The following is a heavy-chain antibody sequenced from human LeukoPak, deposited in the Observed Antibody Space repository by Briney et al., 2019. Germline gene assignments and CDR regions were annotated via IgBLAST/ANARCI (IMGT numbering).Heavy chain of an antibody. CDR1: GYTFTSYG. V-gene: IGHV1-18*01. CDR3: ARDLPYSSPRIYNWFDP. J-gene: IGHJ5*02. CDR2: NSAYNGNT. D-gene: IGHD6-19*01. Sequence: ASVKVSCKASGYTFTSYGISWVRQAPGQGLEWMGWNSAYNGNTNYAQKLQGRVTMTTDTSTSTAYMELRSLRSDDTAVYYCARDLPYSSPRIYNWFDPWGQGTLVTVSS.